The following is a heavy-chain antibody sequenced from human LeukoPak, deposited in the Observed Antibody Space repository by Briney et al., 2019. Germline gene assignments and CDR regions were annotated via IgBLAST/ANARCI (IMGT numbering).Heavy chain of an antibody. V-gene: IGHV3-30*04. D-gene: IGHD5-18*01. J-gene: IGHJ4*02. CDR1: GFTFSSYA. CDR3: AREGGYSYYFDY. CDR2: ISYDGSNK. Sequence: GGSLRLSCAASGFTFSSYAMHWVRQAPGKGLEWVAVISYDGSNKYYADSVKGRFTISRDNSKNTLYLQMNSLRAEDTAVYYCAREGGYSYYFDYWGQGTLVTVSS.